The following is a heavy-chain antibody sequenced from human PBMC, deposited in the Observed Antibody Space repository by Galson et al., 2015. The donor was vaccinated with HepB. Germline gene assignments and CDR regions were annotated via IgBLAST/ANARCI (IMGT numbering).Heavy chain of an antibody. CDR3: AHSWFLGYCSSTSCRGAFDI. V-gene: IGHV2-5*02. J-gene: IGHJ3*02. Sequence: PALVKPTQTLTLTRTFSGFSLSTSGVGVGWIRQPPGKALEWLALIYWDDDKRYSPSLKSRLTITKDTSKNQVVLTMTNMDPVDTATYYCAHSWFLGYCSSTSCRGAFDIWGQGTMVTVSS. CDR2: IYWDDDK. CDR1: GFSLSTSGVG. D-gene: IGHD2-2*01.